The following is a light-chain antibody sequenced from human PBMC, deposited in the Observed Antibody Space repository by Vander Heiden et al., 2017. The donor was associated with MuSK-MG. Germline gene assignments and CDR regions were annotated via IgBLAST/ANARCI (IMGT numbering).Light chain of an antibody. CDR3: QQNDNLPLT. J-gene: IGKJ5*01. CDR1: QTNTNS. CDR2: GAS. Sequence: DIRMSQSPTALSASVGDRVTTTYQASQTNTNSLNWYPQKVWIAPKVPISGASNLETGVPSRLHGSGSGTRFTFTISSLPPDHVGTYYCQQNDNLPLTFGQGTRLEI. V-gene: IGKV1-33*01.